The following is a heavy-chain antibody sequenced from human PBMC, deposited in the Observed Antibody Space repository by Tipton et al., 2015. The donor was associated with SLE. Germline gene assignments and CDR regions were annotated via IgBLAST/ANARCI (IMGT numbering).Heavy chain of an antibody. D-gene: IGHD2-2*01. CDR2: IYYSGST. J-gene: IGHJ6*03. CDR3: ARDWCSSTSCYGYYHMDV. V-gene: IGHV4-39*07. Sequence: LRLSCTVSGGSISSSSYYWGWIRQPPGKGLEWIGSIYYSGSTYYNPPLKSRVTISVDTSKNQFSLKLSSVTAADTAVYYCARDWCSSTSCYGYYHMDVWGKGTTVTVSS. CDR1: GGSISSSSYY.